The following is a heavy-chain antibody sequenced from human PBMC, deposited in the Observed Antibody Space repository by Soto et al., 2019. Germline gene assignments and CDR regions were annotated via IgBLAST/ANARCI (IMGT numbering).Heavy chain of an antibody. CDR1: GGSISSGGYY. CDR3: ARSGGYFFDY. D-gene: IGHD2-15*01. J-gene: IGHJ4*02. V-gene: IGHV4-31*03. CDR2: IYFSGST. Sequence: QVQLQESGPGLVKPSQTLSLTCTVSGGSISSGGYYWSWIRQHPGKGLEWIGYIYFSGSTYYNPTLKSRVTIPLDTSKNQFSLKLSSVTAADTAVYYCARSGGYFFDYWGQGTLVTVSS.